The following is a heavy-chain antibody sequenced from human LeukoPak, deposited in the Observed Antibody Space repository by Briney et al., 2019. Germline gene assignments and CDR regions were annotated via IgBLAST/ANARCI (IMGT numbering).Heavy chain of an antibody. Sequence: GGSLRLSCAASGFYFRDHWMDWVRQAPGKGLEWVGHIKTDGSETYYLDSLKGRISISRDNTNNALYLQMNGLRVEDTAVYYCVKNDGWFHLAQWGQGTLVTVSS. V-gene: IGHV3-7*03. CDR2: IKTDGSET. D-gene: IGHD6-19*01. CDR1: GFYFRDHW. J-gene: IGHJ4*02. CDR3: VKNDGWFHLAQ.